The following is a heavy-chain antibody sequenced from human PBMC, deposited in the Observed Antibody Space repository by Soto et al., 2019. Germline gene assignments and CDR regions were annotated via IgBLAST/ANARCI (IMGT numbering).Heavy chain of an antibody. CDR3: AKGYSSSWYADFDY. V-gene: IGHV3-23*01. J-gene: IGHJ4*02. CDR1: GFTFSSYA. D-gene: IGHD6-13*01. CDR2: ISGSGGST. Sequence: GGSLRLSCAASGFTFSSYAMSWVRQAPGKGLEWVSAISGSGGSTYYADSVKGRFTISRDNSKNTPYLQMNSLRAEDTAVYYCAKGYSSSWYADFDYWGQGTLVTVSS.